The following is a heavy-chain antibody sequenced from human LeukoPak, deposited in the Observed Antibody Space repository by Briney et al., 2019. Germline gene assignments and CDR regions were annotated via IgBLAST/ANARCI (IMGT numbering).Heavy chain of an antibody. CDR1: GFTFSSYA. CDR3: AKDYYDSSGYYGASWFDP. D-gene: IGHD3-22*01. J-gene: IGHJ5*02. CDR2: ISGSGGSI. Sequence: PGRSLRLSCAASGFTFSSYAMSWVRQAPGKGLEWVSAISGSGGSIYYADSVKGRFTISRDNSKNTLYLQMNSLRAEDTAVYYCAKDYYDSSGYYGASWFDPWGQGTLVTVSS. V-gene: IGHV3-23*01.